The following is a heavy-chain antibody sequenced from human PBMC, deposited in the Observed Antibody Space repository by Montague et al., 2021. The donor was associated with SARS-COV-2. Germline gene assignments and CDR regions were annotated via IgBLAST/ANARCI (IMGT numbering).Heavy chain of an antibody. CDR3: AKSLIRFFDY. J-gene: IGHJ4*02. Sequence: SLRLSCAASGFIFSNYAMSWVRQAPGKGLEWVSVIYSDGSGTHYADSVKGRFTISRDKVKNAVYLQMNSLRVEDTAVYYCAKSLIRFFDYWGQGTLVTVSS. CDR1: GFIFSNYA. CDR2: IYSDGSGT. V-gene: IGHV3-23*03. D-gene: IGHD3-16*01.